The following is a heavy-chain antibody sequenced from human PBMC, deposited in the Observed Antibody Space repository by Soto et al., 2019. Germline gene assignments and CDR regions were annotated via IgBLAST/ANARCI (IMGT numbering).Heavy chain of an antibody. CDR2: ISGSGGTT. D-gene: IGHD3-3*01. Sequence: EVQLLDSGGGLVQPGGSLRLSCTVSGFTFGSHAMSWVRQAPGKGLECVSGISGSGGTTFYADSVKGRFTISRDNSKKTLYLQMNSLGAEDTAVYYCAKTPYDFWSSGQYLFDHWGQGTLVTVSS. CDR1: GFTFGSHA. V-gene: IGHV3-23*01. CDR3: AKTPYDFWSSGQYLFDH. J-gene: IGHJ4*02.